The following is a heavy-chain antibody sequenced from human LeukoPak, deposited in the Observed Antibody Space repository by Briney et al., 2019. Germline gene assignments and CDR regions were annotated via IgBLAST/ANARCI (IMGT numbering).Heavy chain of an antibody. CDR2: ISYRGDT. V-gene: IGHV4-59*08. D-gene: IGHD1-1*01. CDR3: ARQISYINACTTI. J-gene: IGHJ3*02. Sequence: ASETLPLTCTVPGRPLRNSYWSWIRQPPGKGLEWIGYISYRGDTRYNPSLYSRVTISEDTSKNQCSLKLSSVTAADTAVYFCARQISYINACTTIWGQGTMVSVSS. CDR1: GRPLRNSY.